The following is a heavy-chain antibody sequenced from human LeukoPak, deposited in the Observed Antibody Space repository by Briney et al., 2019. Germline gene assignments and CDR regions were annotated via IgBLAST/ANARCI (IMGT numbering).Heavy chain of an antibody. J-gene: IGHJ4*02. CDR1: GFTFSSYS. D-gene: IGHD2-15*01. Sequence: PGGSLRLSCAASGFTFSSYSMNWVRQAPGKGLEWVSSISSSSSYIYYADSVKGRFTISRDNAKNSLYLQMNSLRAEDTAVYYCARDPGYCSGGGCHQNYFDYWGQGTLVTVSS. V-gene: IGHV3-21*01. CDR2: ISSSSSYI. CDR3: ARDPGYCSGGGCHQNYFDY.